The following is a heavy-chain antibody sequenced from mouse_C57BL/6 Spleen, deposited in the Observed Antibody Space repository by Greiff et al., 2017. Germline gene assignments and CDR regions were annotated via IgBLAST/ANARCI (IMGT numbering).Heavy chain of an antibody. Sequence: EVMLLESGEGLVKPGGSLKLSCAASGFTFSSYAMSWVRQTPEQRLEWVAYISSGGDYIYYADTVKGRVTISVDNARNTLYMQMSSLKSEDTAVDYWTSDYYGMGDYWGQGTTLTVSS. CDR3: TSDYYGMGDY. CDR2: ISSGGDYI. J-gene: IGHJ2*01. D-gene: IGHD1-1*01. V-gene: IGHV5-9-1*02. CDR1: GFTFSSYA.